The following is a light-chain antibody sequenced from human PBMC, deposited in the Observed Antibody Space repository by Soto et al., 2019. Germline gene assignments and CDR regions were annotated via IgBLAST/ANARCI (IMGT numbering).Light chain of an antibody. Sequence: DIVMTQSPATLSVSPGERATLSCRASQSISSNLAWYQQKPGQAPRLLIYGASTRATGIPARFSGSGSGTEFTLTISSLQSEDFAIYYSQQYNNWPFTFGQGTKLEIK. CDR1: QSISSN. J-gene: IGKJ2*01. CDR2: GAS. CDR3: QQYNNWPFT. V-gene: IGKV3-15*01.